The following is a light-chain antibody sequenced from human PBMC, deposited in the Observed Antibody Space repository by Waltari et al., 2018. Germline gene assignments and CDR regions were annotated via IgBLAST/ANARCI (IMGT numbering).Light chain of an antibody. J-gene: IGLJ3*02. CDR2: AVS. CDR3: SSYTASGSLV. V-gene: IGLV2-14*01. Sequence: QSALTQPASVSGSPGQSITISCTGTSSDVGAYNYVSWYQQYPGTAPKLMMYAVSKRPSGISDRFSGSKSGNTASLTISGLRAEDEADYYCSSYTASGSLVFGGGTKVTV. CDR1: SSDVGAYNY.